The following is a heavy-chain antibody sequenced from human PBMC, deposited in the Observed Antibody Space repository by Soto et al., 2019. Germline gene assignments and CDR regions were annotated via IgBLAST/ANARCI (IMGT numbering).Heavy chain of an antibody. V-gene: IGHV4-34*01. D-gene: IGHD3-22*01. J-gene: IGHJ4*02. CDR2: INHSGST. CDR1: GGSFSGYY. CDR3: ARGLGYYYDSSGRLTYFDY. Sequence: QVQLQQWGAGLLKPSETLSLTCAVYGGSFSGYYWSWIRQPPGKGLEWIGEINHSGSTNYNPSLTSRVTISVDTSKNQFSLKLSSVTAADTAVYYCARGLGYYYDSSGRLTYFDYWGQGTLVTVSS.